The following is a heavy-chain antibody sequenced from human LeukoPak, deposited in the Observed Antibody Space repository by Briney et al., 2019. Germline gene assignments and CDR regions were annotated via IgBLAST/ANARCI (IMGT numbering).Heavy chain of an antibody. CDR2: ISSSGSTI. D-gene: IGHD6-19*01. CDR1: GCTFSSYE. CDR3: ARLGVAGTIDY. V-gene: IGHV3-48*03. J-gene: IGHJ4*02. Sequence: GGSLRLSCAASGCTFSSYEMNWVRQAPGKGLEWVSYISSSGSTIYYADSVKGRFTISRDNAKNSLYLQMNSLRAEDTAVYYCARLGVAGTIDYWGQGTLVTVSS.